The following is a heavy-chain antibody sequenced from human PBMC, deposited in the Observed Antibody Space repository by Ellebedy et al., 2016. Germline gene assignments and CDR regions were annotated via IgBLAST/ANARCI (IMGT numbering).Heavy chain of an antibody. D-gene: IGHD3-9*01. CDR1: GFTFSSYW. V-gene: IGHV3-74*01. J-gene: IGHJ4*02. CDR2: INSDGSST. CDR3: ARSTPDYDILTGFDY. Sequence: GGSLRLSXAASGFTFSSYWMHWVRQAPGKGLVWVSRINSDGSSTSYADSVKGRFTISRDNSKNTLYLQMNSLRAEDTAVYYCARSTPDYDILTGFDYWGQGTLVTVSS.